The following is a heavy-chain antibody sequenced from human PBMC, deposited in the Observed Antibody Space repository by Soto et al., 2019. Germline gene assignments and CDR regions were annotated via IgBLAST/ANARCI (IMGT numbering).Heavy chain of an antibody. J-gene: IGHJ5*02. CDR2: ISGSGGST. V-gene: IGHV3-23*01. CDR1: GFTFSSYA. Sequence: GGSLRLSCAASGFTFSSYAMSWVRQAPGKGLEWVSAISGSGGSTYYADSVKGRFTISRDNSKNTLYLQMNSLRAEDTAVYYCAKMSAVVVAARHNWFDPWGQGTLVTVSS. D-gene: IGHD2-15*01. CDR3: AKMSAVVVAARHNWFDP.